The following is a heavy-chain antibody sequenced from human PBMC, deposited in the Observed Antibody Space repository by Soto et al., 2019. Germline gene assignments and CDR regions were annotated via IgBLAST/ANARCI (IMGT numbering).Heavy chain of an antibody. D-gene: IGHD2-2*01. J-gene: IGHJ4*02. V-gene: IGHV4-39*01. CDR2: IYYSGST. Sequence: SETLSLTCTVSGVSISSSSYYWGWIRQPPGKGLEWIGSIYYSGSTYYNPSLKSRVTISVDTSKNQFSLKLSSVPAADTAVYYCARLPDCSSTSCYLKSFDYWGQGTQVTVSS. CDR1: GVSISSSSYY. CDR3: ARLPDCSSTSCYLKSFDY.